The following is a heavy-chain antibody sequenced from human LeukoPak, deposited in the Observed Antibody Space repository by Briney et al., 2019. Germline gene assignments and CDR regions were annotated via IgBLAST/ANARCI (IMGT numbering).Heavy chain of an antibody. CDR1: GYTFTGYY. CDR3: ARGAGQWLVLDY. D-gene: IGHD6-19*01. Sequence: ASVKVSCKASGYTFTGYYMHWVRQAPGQGLEWMGWINPNSGGTNYAQKFQGRVTMTRDTSTSTVYMELSSLRSEDTAVYYCARGAGQWLVLDYWGQGTLVTVSS. CDR2: INPNSGGT. V-gene: IGHV1-2*02. J-gene: IGHJ4*02.